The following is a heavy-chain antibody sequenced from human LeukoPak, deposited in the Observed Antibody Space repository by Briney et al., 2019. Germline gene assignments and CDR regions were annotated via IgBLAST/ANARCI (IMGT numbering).Heavy chain of an antibody. V-gene: IGHV1-8*03. CDR1: GYTFTNYD. Sequence: ASVTVSFKSSGYTFTNYDIHWVRQATGQGLEWMGWMNPNSGNTGYAQRFQGRVTITRNTSISTAYMELSSLRSEDTAVYYCARMDGLCSGGSCPNWFDPWGQGTLVTVSS. J-gene: IGHJ5*01. CDR2: MNPNSGNT. D-gene: IGHD2-15*01. CDR3: ARMDGLCSGGSCPNWFDP.